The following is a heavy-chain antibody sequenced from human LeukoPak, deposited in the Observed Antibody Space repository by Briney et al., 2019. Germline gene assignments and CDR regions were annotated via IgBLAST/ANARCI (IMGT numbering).Heavy chain of an antibody. CDR3: ARTTVTTSDDAFDI. J-gene: IGHJ3*02. V-gene: IGHV1-18*01. CDR2: ISAYNGNT. CDR1: GYTFTTYG. Sequence: ASVKVSCKASGYTFTTYGISWVRQPPGQGLEWMGWISAYNGNTNYAQKLQGRVTMTTDTSTSTAYMELRSLRSDDTAVYYCARTTVTTSDDAFDIWGQGTMVTVSS. D-gene: IGHD4-17*01.